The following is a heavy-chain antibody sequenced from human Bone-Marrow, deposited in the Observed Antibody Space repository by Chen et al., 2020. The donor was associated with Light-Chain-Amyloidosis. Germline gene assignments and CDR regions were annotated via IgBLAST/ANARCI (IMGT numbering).Heavy chain of an antibody. CDR2: ISDSGGNT. J-gene: IGHJ5*02. CDR1: GFSFNDYA. Sequence: EVQLLEPGGGLVRPGGSLRLSCAASGFSFNDYAMSWVRQAPGKGLEWVSDISDSGGNTNYADSVKGRFTISRDNSKNTLYLDMNSLRVDDTALYYCARDTYYYDNIDYYSWFDPWGQGTLVTVSS. CDR3: ARDTYYYDNIDYYSWFDP. D-gene: IGHD3-22*01. V-gene: IGHV3-23*01.